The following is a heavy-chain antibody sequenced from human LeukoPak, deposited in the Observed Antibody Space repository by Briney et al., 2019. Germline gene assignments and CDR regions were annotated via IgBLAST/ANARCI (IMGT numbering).Heavy chain of an antibody. J-gene: IGHJ4*02. CDR2: ISSSSSYI. D-gene: IGHD4-17*01. Sequence: GGSLRLSCAASGFTVSSNYMSWVLQAPGKGLEWVSSISSSSSYIYYADSVKGRFTISRDNAKNSLYLQMNSPRAEDTAVYYCARNRYYGDHTQVDYWGQGTLVTVSS. CDR1: GFTVSSNY. CDR3: ARNRYYGDHTQVDY. V-gene: IGHV3-21*01.